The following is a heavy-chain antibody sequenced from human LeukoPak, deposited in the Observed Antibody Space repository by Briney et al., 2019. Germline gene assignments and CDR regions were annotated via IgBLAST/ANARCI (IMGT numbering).Heavy chain of an antibody. V-gene: IGHV4-4*07. D-gene: IGHD1-1*01. Sequence: PSETLSLTCTVSGASISSYYWSWIRQPAGKGLEWIGLIYTSANTNYSPSFKSRATISIDRSKNQFSLNLPSVTAADTAVYYCARDRIWNDAGHDPFDIWGQGTMVTVSS. J-gene: IGHJ3*02. CDR3: ARDRIWNDAGHDPFDI. CDR1: GASISSYY. CDR2: IYTSANT.